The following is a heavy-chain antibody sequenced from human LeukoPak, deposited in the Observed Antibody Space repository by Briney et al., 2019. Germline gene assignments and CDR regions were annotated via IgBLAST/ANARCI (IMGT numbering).Heavy chain of an antibody. CDR2: ISGSGGST. V-gene: IGHV3-23*01. D-gene: IGHD2-15*01. Sequence: GGSLRLSCAASGFTFSSYAMSWVRQAPGKGLEWVSAISGSGGSTYYADSVKGRFTISRDNSKNTLYLQMNSLRAEDTAVYYCAKSPYCSGGSCYSVAPFVYWGQGTLVTVSS. J-gene: IGHJ4*02. CDR1: GFTFSSYA. CDR3: AKSPYCSGGSCYSVAPFVY.